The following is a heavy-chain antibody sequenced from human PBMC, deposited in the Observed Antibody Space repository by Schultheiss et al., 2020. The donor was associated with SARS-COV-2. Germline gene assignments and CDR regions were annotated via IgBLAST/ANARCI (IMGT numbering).Heavy chain of an antibody. D-gene: IGHD4-23*01. Sequence: GGSLRLSCAASGFTFSSYAMHWVRQAPGKGLEWVAVISYDGSNKYYADSVKGRFTISRDNSKNTLYLQMNSLRAEDTAVYYCARGTMVSYFDYWGQGTLVTVSS. J-gene: IGHJ4*02. CDR3: ARGTMVSYFDY. CDR1: GFTFSSYA. CDR2: ISYDGSNK. V-gene: IGHV3-30-3*01.